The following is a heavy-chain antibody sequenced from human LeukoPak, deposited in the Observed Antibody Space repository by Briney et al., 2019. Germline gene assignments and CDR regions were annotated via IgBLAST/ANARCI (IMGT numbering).Heavy chain of an antibody. CDR1: GASISSYY. Sequence: SETLSLTCTVSGASISSYYWSWIRQPPGKGLEWIGYIYYSGSTNYNPSLKSRVTISVDTSMNQFSPKLSSVTAADTAVYYCASLTGTTRGYWGQGTLVTVSS. V-gene: IGHV4-59*08. CDR3: ASLTGTTRGY. J-gene: IGHJ4*02. D-gene: IGHD1-7*01. CDR2: IYYSGST.